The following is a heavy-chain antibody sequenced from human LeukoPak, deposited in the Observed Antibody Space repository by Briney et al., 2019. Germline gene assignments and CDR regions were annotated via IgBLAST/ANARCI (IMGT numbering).Heavy chain of an antibody. CDR1: GFTFSSYA. CDR3: AKDRASVVQPFDC. Sequence: GGSLRLSCAASGFTFSSYAMSWVRQAPGKGLEWVSAISGSGGSTYYADSVKGRFTISRDNSKDTLYLQMNSLRAEDTAVYYCAKDRASVVQPFDCWGQGTLVTVSS. V-gene: IGHV3-23*01. D-gene: IGHD2-21*01. J-gene: IGHJ4*02. CDR2: ISGSGGST.